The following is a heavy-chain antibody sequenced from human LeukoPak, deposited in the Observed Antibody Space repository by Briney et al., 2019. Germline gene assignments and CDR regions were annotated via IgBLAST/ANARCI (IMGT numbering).Heavy chain of an antibody. V-gene: IGHV4-39*01. Sequence: SETLSLTCSVSSGSISSISFYWAWVRQPPEKGLEWIGHIYYTGDSYLNTSLMSRVTLSVDTSKNQFSLKVNSVTVADTAVYYCVRLQRVLPSNDLWGQGTLVTVSS. CDR3: VRLQRVLPSNDL. CDR2: IYYTGDS. CDR1: SGSISSISFY. J-gene: IGHJ5*02. D-gene: IGHD2-8*02.